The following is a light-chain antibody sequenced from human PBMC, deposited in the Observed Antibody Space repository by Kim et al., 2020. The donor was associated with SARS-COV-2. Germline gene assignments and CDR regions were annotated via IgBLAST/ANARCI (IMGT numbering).Light chain of an antibody. Sequence: GKTVTISCTGSSGSMDDSYVQWYQQRPGGVPTAVIYADDQRPSGVSDRFSGSIDNSSNSASLAISGLKTEDEADYYCQSYNRSNVVFGGGTQLTVL. V-gene: IGLV6-57*02. CDR1: SGSMDDSY. J-gene: IGLJ2*01. CDR3: QSYNRSNVV. CDR2: ADD.